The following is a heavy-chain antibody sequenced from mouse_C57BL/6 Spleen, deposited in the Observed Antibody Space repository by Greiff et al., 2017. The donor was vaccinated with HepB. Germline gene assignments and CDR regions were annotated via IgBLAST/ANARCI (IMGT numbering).Heavy chain of an antibody. Sequence: QVQLQQSGAELAKPGASVKLSCKASGYTFTSYWMHWVKQRPGQGLEWIGYINPSSGYTKYNQKFKDKATLTADKSYSTAYMQLRSLTHEDSAVYFCARDSLAFWGEGTLVTVSA. V-gene: IGHV1-7*01. CDR3: ARDSLAF. CDR2: INPSSGYT. CDR1: GYTFTSYW. J-gene: IGHJ3*01.